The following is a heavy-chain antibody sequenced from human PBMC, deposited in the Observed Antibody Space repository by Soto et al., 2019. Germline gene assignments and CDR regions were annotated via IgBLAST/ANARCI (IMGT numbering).Heavy chain of an antibody. CDR1: GGSISSYY. CDR3: ARHYAVVLYHFDY. CDR2: IYYSGST. J-gene: IGHJ4*02. Sequence: SSETLSLTCTVSGGSISSYYWGWIRQPPGKGLEWIGSIYYSGSTYYNPSLKSRVTTSADTSKNQFSLKLSSVTAADTAVYYCARHYAVVLYHFDYWGLGTLVTVSS. D-gene: IGHD2-15*01. V-gene: IGHV4-39*01.